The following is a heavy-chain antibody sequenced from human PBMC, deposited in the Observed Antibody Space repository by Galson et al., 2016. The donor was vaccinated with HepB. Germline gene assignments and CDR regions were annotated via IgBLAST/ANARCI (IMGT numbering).Heavy chain of an antibody. Sequence: TLSLTCIVSGGSISVGGYYWSWIRQHPGKGLEWIGYIYYSGSTYYNPSLKSRVTISVDTSKNQFSLKVMSVTAADTAVYYCARVSPFLCPGGICYDYFDSWGQGTPVTVSP. V-gene: IGHV4-31*03. CDR1: GGSISVGGYY. CDR2: IYYSGST. D-gene: IGHD2-15*01. J-gene: IGHJ4*02. CDR3: ARVSPFLCPGGICYDYFDS.